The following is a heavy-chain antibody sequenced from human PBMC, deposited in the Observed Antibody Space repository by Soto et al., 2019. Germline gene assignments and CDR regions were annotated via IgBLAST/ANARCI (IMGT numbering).Heavy chain of an antibody. CDR2: MNPNSGNT. CDR1: GYTFTSYD. J-gene: IGHJ3*02. CDR3: ARGPATISAFDI. D-gene: IGHD5-12*01. V-gene: IGHV1-8*01. Sequence: ASVKVSCKASGYTFTSYDINWVRQATGQGLEWMGWMNPNSGNTGYAQKFQGRVTMTRNTSTSTAYMELSSLRSEDTAVYYCARGPATISAFDIWGQGTMVTVSS.